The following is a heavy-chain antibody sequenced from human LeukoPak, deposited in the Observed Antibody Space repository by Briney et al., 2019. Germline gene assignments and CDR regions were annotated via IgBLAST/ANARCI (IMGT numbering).Heavy chain of an antibody. J-gene: IGHJ4*02. Sequence: PSETLSLTCTVSGGSVSSGSYYWSWIRQPPGKGLEWIGYIYYSGSTNYNPSLKSRVTISVDTSKNQFSLRLSSVTAADTAVYYCAGVRHYDFWSGYYKYYFDYWGQGTLVTVSS. D-gene: IGHD3-3*01. V-gene: IGHV4-61*01. CDR1: GGSVSSGSYY. CDR2: IYYSGST. CDR3: AGVRHYDFWSGYYKYYFDY.